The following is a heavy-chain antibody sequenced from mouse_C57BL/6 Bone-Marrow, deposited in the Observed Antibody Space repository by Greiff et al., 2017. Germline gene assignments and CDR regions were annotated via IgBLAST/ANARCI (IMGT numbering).Heavy chain of an antibody. CDR3: SSFECNYFDF. CDR2: IDPEIGDT. Sequence: VQLQQSGAELVRPGASVKLSCTASGFNIKDDYIHWVKQRPEQGLEWIGWIDPEIGDTEYASKFPGKATITSDSSSNTAYLQLSSLTSEDTAVYYCSSFECNYFDFWGQGTPLTVAS. V-gene: IGHV14-4*01. J-gene: IGHJ2*01. CDR1: GFNIKDDY.